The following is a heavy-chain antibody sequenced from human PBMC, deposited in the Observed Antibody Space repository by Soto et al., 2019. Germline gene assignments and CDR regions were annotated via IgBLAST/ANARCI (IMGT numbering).Heavy chain of an antibody. CDR3: ARQGTTVTTGGRWDFDL. CDR1: GGSISNYY. Sequence: QVQLQESGPGLVKPSETLSLTCTVSGGSISNYYWSWIRQPPGKELEWIGYIYYSGSSYYNPSLRSRVTISFDTSKNQFSLKLTSVTAADTAVYYCARQGTTVTTGGRWDFDLWGRGTLVTVSS. D-gene: IGHD4-17*01. CDR2: IYYSGSS. J-gene: IGHJ2*01. V-gene: IGHV4-59*08.